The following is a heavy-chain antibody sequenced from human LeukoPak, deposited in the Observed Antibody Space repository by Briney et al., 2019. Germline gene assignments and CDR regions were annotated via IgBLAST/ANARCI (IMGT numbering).Heavy chain of an antibody. CDR1: GFTFSSYS. J-gene: IGHJ4*02. CDR3: ARELGTRKNYFDY. D-gene: IGHD7-27*01. Sequence: PGGSLRLSCAASGFTFSSYSMNWVRQAPGKGLEWVSSISSSSYIYYADSVKGRFTISRDNAKNSLYLQMNSLRAEDTAVYYCARELGTRKNYFDYWGQGTLVTVSS. CDR2: ISSSSYI. V-gene: IGHV3-21*01.